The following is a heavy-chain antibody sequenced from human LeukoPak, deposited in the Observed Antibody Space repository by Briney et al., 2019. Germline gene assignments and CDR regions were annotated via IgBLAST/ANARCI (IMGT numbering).Heavy chain of an antibody. CDR1: GYTFTSYG. Sequence: ASVKVSCKASGYTFTSYGISWVRQASGQGLEWMGWISAYNGNTNYAQKLQGRVTMTTDTSTSTAYMELRSPRSDDTAVYYCVLYSSGWYGWFSNYYYYYMDVWGKGTTVTVSS. V-gene: IGHV1-18*01. CDR2: ISAYNGNT. CDR3: VLYSSGWYGWFSNYYYYYMDV. D-gene: IGHD6-19*01. J-gene: IGHJ6*03.